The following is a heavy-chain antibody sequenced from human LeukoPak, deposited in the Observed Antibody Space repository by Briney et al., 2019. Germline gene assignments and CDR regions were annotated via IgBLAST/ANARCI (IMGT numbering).Heavy chain of an antibody. CDR1: GYTFTSYG. J-gene: IGHJ6*03. Sequence: ASVKVSCKASGYTFTSYGISWVRQAPGQGLEWMGWISAYNGNTNYAQKLQGRVTMTTDTSTSTAYMELRSQRSDDTAVYYCARVDDNKNYYYYYMDVWGKGTTVTVSS. CDR2: ISAYNGNT. CDR3: ARVDDNKNYYYYYMDV. D-gene: IGHD3-9*01. V-gene: IGHV1-18*01.